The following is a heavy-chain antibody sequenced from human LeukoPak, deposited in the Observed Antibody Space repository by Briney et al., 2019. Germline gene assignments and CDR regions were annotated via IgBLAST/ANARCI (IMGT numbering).Heavy chain of an antibody. J-gene: IGHJ4*02. CDR1: GFTFSSYS. Sequence: GGSLRLSCAASGFTFSSYSMNWVRQAPGKGLEWVSSISGNIIKTFYADSVKGRFTISRDNAKNSLYLQMNSLRAEDTAVYYCARFIAAPYYFDYWGQGTLVTVSS. CDR2: ISGNIIKT. D-gene: IGHD6-13*01. CDR3: ARFIAAPYYFDY. V-gene: IGHV3-21*01.